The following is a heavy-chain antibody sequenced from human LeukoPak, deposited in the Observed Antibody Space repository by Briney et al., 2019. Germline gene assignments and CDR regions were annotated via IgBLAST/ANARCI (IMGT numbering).Heavy chain of an antibody. Sequence: SETLSLTCTVSGGSISSSNYYWGWIRQPPGKGLEWIGSIYYSGSTYYNPSLKSRVTVSVDTSKNQFSLKLSSVTAADTAVYYCARQGGSAPFDYWGQGTLVTVSS. J-gene: IGHJ4*02. D-gene: IGHD1-26*01. V-gene: IGHV4-39*01. CDR3: ARQGGSAPFDY. CDR1: GGSISSSNYY. CDR2: IYYSGST.